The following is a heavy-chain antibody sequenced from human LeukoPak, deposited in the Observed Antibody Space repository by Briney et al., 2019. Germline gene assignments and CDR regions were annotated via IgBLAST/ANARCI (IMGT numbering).Heavy chain of an antibody. CDR2: ISGSGGST. D-gene: IGHD2-15*01. CDR3: AKKRYSDVVVVAAPYFDY. CDR1: GFTFSSYA. V-gene: IGHV3-23*01. Sequence: AGGSLRLSCAASGFTFSSYAMSWVRQAPGKGLEWVSAISGSGGSTYYADSVKGRFTISRDNSKNTLYLQMNSLRAEDTAVYYCAKKRYSDVVVVAAPYFDYWGQGTLVTVSS. J-gene: IGHJ4*02.